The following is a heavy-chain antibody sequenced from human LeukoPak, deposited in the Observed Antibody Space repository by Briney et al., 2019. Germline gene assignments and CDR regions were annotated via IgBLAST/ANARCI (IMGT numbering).Heavy chain of an antibody. CDR2: ISPNNGKT. J-gene: IGHJ4*02. D-gene: IGHD3-3*01. CDR3: ARDLVTILPQGFDY. CDR1: GYRFSSYG. Sequence: ASVKVSCKTSGYRFSSYGINWVRLAPGEGLEWVGWISPNNGKTQYAHKFEGRVTVTTDESTSTSYMEMRSLKGDDMAVYYCARDLVTILPQGFDYWGQGTLITVSP. V-gene: IGHV1-18*03.